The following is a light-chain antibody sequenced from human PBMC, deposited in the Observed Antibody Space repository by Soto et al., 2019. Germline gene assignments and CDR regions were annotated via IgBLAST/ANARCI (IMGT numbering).Light chain of an antibody. CDR2: DAS. V-gene: IGKV3-11*01. CDR1: QSVSSY. J-gene: IGKJ2*01. Sequence: EIVLTQSPSTLSLAPGERATLSCRASQSVSSYLAWYQQKPGQAPRLLLYDASNMATGIPARFSGSGSGTDFTLTISSLEPEDFAVYYCQQHSNWPPYTFGQGTKLEIK. CDR3: QQHSNWPPYT.